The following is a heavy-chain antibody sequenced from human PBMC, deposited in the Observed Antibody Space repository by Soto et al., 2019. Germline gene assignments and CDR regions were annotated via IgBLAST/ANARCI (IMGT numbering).Heavy chain of an antibody. CDR2: INPSARSA. V-gene: IGHV1-46*04. J-gene: IGHJ4*02. Sequence: GASVKVSCKASGYTFTSYYLHWVRQAPGQGLEWVGMINPSARSASYAQKLRGRLTMDRDTSTTTVYMELSRLTFEDTAVYFCARDNSAANGVLDHWGQGTLVTVS. CDR1: GYTFTSYY. CDR3: ARDNSAANGVLDH. D-gene: IGHD1-1*01.